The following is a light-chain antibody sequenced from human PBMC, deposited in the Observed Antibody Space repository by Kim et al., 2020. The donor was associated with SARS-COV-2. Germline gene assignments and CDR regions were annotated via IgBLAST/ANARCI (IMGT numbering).Light chain of an antibody. CDR1: KLGHKY. J-gene: IGLJ1*01. CDR3: QAWDSSTAV. V-gene: IGLV3-1*01. CDR2: RDS. Sequence: SYELTQPPSLSVSPEQTASITCSGDKLGHKYTSWYQQKPGQSPVLVVYRDSKRPSGIPERFSGSNSGNTATLTISGTQPMDEAEYYCQAWDSSTAVFGTGTKVTVL.